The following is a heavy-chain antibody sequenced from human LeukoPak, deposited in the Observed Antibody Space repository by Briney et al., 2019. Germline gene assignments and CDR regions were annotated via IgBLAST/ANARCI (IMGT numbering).Heavy chain of an antibody. CDR1: GFTFSSYG. D-gene: IGHD5-12*01. CDR3: AKDLYSGYDRLFDY. Sequence: GGSLRFSCAASGFTFSSYGMHWVRQAPGKGLEWVAFIRYDGSNKYYADSVKGRFTISRDNSKNTLYLQMNSLRAEDTAVYYCAKDLYSGYDRLFDYWGQGTLVTVSS. V-gene: IGHV3-30*02. CDR2: IRYDGSNK. J-gene: IGHJ4*02.